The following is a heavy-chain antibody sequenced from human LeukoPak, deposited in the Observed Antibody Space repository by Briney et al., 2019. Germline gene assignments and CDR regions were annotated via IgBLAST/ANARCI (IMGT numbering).Heavy chain of an antibody. CDR3: AKELDYYGSGPFDY. V-gene: IGHV3-30*18. D-gene: IGHD3-10*01. CDR1: GFTFSSYG. J-gene: IGHJ4*02. CDR2: ISYDGSNK. Sequence: PGRSLRLSCAASGFTFSSYGMHWVRQAPGKGLEWVAVISYDGSNKYYAGSVKGRFTISRDNSKNTLYLQMNSLRAEDTAVNYCAKELDYYGSGPFDYWGQGTLVTVSS.